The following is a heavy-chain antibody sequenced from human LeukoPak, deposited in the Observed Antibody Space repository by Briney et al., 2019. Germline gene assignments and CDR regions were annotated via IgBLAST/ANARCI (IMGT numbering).Heavy chain of an antibody. CDR3: ARDGAAVGNYYYYGMDV. D-gene: IGHD6-19*01. J-gene: IGHJ6*02. Sequence: ASVKVSCKASGYTFTSYGISWVRQAPGQGLEWMGIINPSGGSTSYAQKFQGRVTMTRDTSTSTVYMELSSLRSEDTAVYYCARDGAAVGNYYYYGMDVWGQGTTVAVSS. CDR1: GYTFTSYG. CDR2: INPSGGST. V-gene: IGHV1-46*01.